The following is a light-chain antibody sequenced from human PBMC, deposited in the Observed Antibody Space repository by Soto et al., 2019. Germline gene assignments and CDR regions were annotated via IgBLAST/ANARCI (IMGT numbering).Light chain of an antibody. CDR3: HQRNK. V-gene: IGKV1-5*01. J-gene: IGKJ5*01. CDR2: DAS. Sequence: DIQMTQSPSSLSASVGDRVTITCRASQGISSRLAWFQQKPGKAPKLLIYDASSLESGVPQRFSGSGSGTEFTLTISSLEPEDFGVYFCHQRNKFGQGTRLEIK. CDR1: QGISSR.